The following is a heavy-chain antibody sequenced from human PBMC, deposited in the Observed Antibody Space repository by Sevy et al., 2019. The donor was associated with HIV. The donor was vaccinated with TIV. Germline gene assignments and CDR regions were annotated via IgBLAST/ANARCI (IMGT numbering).Heavy chain of an antibody. V-gene: IGHV3-11*06. CDR1: GFTFSDYY. CDR3: ARDRTVTSFDY. D-gene: IGHD4-17*01. J-gene: IGHJ4*02. CDR2: ISSSSSYT. Sequence: GGSLRLSCAASGFTFSDYYMSWIRQAPGKGLEWVSYISSSSSYTNYADSVKGRFTISRDNAKNSLNLQMNSLRAEDTAVYYCARDRTVTSFDYWGQGTLVTVSS.